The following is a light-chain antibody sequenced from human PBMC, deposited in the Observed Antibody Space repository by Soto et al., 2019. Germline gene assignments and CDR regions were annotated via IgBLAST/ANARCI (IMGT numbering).Light chain of an antibody. V-gene: IGKV3-15*01. CDR1: QSISSN. CDR2: GAS. J-gene: IGKJ3*01. CDR3: QQYNNWPFT. Sequence: EIVMTQSPATLSVSPGERATLSCRASQSISSNLAWYQQKPGQAPRLLIYGASTRATGIPATFSGSGSGTAFTLTISSLPSEDFAVYYWQQYNNWPFTFGPGTKVDIK.